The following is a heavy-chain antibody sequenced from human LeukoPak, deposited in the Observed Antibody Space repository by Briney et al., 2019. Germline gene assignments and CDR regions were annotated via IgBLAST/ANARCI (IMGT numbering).Heavy chain of an antibody. CDR3: AKDRGSSSVGDAFDI. D-gene: IGHD6-6*01. J-gene: IGHJ3*02. CDR2: ISGSGGST. Sequence: PGGFLRLSCAASGFTFSSYAMSWVRQAPGKGLEWVSAISGSGGSTYYADSVKGRFTISRDNSKNTLYLQMNSLRAEDTAVYYCAKDRGSSSVGDAFDIWGQGTMVTVSS. CDR1: GFTFSSYA. V-gene: IGHV3-23*01.